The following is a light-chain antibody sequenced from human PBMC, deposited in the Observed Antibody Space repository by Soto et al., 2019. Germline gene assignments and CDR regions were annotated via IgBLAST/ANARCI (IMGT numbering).Light chain of an antibody. CDR2: QVS. J-gene: IGLJ1*01. V-gene: IGLV2-14*01. Sequence: QSALTQPASVSGSPGQSITISCTGTSSDVGGYDFVSWYQHHPGKAPRLIIYQVSNRPSGVSNRFSGSKSGNTASLTISGLQPEEEADYYCCSSTGISTLLFATRTKLTVL. CDR1: SSDVGGYDF. CDR3: CSSTGISTLL.